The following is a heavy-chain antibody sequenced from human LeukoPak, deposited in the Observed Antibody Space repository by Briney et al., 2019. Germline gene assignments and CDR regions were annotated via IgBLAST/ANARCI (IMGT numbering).Heavy chain of an antibody. CDR3: ARGRSSGYYYVSASRWYFDL. J-gene: IGHJ2*01. CDR1: GGSFSGTY. V-gene: IGHV4-34*01. D-gene: IGHD3-22*01. Sequence: PSETLSLTCAVYGGSFSGTYWSWIGQHPGKGREWIGAIIHSGRTNTNPSLKSPVNISVDTSENQFSLKLSSVTAADTAVYYCARGRSSGYYYVSASRWYFDLWGRGTLVTVSS. CDR2: IIHSGRT.